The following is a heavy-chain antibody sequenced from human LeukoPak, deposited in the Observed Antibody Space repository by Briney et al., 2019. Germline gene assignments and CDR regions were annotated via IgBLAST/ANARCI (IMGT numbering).Heavy chain of an antibody. Sequence: SETLSLTCTASGGSISSYYWSWIRQPAGKGPEWIGRIYTSGGTNYNPSLKSRVTMSLDTSKNQFSLKLSSDTAADPAVYYGARDQTAHYYYDMEVWGKGTTVTAAS. J-gene: IGHJ6*03. D-gene: IGHD1-14*01. CDR2: IYTSGGT. CDR1: GGSISSYY. CDR3: ARDQTAHYYYDMEV. V-gene: IGHV4-4*07.